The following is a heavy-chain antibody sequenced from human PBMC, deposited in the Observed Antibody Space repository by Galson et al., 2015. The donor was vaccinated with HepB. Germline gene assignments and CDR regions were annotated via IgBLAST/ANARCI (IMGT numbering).Heavy chain of an antibody. D-gene: IGHD5-24*01. Sequence: LRLSCAASGFAFSDHYMDWVRQAPGKGLEWVGRSRNKANTYTTVYAASVKGRFTVSRDDAKNLLYLQMSSLNTEDTAVYYCARVTVLGPDCDVARCPLTDWGQGTLVTVSS. CDR1: GFAFSDHY. J-gene: IGHJ1*01. V-gene: IGHV3-72*01. CDR3: ARVTVLGPDCDVARCPLTD. CDR2: SRNKANTYTT.